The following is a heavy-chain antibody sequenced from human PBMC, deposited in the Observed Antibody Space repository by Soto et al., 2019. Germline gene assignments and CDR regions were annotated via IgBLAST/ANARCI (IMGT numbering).Heavy chain of an antibody. J-gene: IGHJ5*02. V-gene: IGHV1-18*04. CDR2: ISAYNGNT. Sequence: ASVKVSCKASGYTFTSYGISWVRQAPGQGLEWMGWISAYNGNTNYAQKLQGRVTMTTDTSTSTAYMELRSLRSDDTAVYYCARAYSSSLYGWFDPWGQGTLVTVSS. CDR1: GYTFTSYG. D-gene: IGHD6-13*01. CDR3: ARAYSSSLYGWFDP.